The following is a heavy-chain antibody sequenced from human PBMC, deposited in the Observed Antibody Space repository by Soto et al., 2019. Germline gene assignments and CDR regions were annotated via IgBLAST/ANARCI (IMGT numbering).Heavy chain of an antibody. D-gene: IGHD3-10*01. Sequence: QVQLVESGGGLVKPGGSLRLSCAASGFTFSDYYMSWIRQPPGRGLEWISYITSSGGTMYYADSVKGRFTISRDNAKNSLYLQINGLRAEDTAVYYCARDPLHHGSTFDYWGQGTLVTVSS. CDR2: ITSSGGTM. J-gene: IGHJ4*02. CDR1: GFTFSDYY. V-gene: IGHV3-11*01. CDR3: ARDPLHHGSTFDY.